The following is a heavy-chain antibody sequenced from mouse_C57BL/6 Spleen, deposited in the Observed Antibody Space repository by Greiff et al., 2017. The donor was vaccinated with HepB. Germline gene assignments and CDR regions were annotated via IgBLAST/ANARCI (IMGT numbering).Heavy chain of an antibody. CDR2: ISSGSSTI. CDR1: GFTFSDYG. D-gene: IGHD2-5*01. J-gene: IGHJ4*01. Sequence: DVKLVESGGGLVKPGGSLKLSCTASGFTFSDYGMHWVRQAPEKGLEWVAYISSGSSTIYYADTVKGRFTISRDNAKNTLFLQMTSLRSEDTAMYYCARKPTIVTMNYAMDYWGQGTSVTVSS. CDR3: ARKPTIVTMNYAMDY. V-gene: IGHV5-17*01.